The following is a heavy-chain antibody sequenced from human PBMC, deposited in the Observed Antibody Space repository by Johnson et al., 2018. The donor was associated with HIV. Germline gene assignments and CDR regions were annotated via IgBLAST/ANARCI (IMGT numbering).Heavy chain of an antibody. J-gene: IGHJ3*02. CDR2: ISGSGGST. CDR1: GFTFSSYA. D-gene: IGHD3-3*01. CDR3: AKSPRFTIFGSDAFDI. V-gene: IGHV3-23*04. Sequence: VQLVESGGGLVKPGRSLRLSCAASGFTFSSYAMSWVRQAPGKGLEWVSAISGSGGSTYYADSVKGRFTISRDNSKNTLYLQMNSLRAEDTAVYYCAKSPRFTIFGSDAFDIWGQGTMVTVSS.